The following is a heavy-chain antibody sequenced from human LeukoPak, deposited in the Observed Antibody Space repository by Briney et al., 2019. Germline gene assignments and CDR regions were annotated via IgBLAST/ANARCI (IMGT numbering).Heavy chain of an antibody. J-gene: IGHJ4*02. CDR2: IYDTGST. D-gene: IGHD3-3*01. CDR3: QSRFLEWLLDY. CDR1: GDSIRSNNYY. V-gene: IGHV4-39*01. Sequence: PSETLSLTCTVSGDSIRSNNYYWGWIRQPPGKGLEWIGSIYDTGSTFYNPSLKSRVIISVDTSKNQFSLKLSSVTAADTAVYYCQSRFLEWLLDYWGQGTLGTVSS.